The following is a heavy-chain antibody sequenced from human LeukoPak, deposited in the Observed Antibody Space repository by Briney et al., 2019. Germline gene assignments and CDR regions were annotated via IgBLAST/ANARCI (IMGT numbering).Heavy chain of an antibody. D-gene: IGHD3-22*01. CDR3: ARRVYYYYDSSGYCN. V-gene: IGHV4-39*01. Sequence: SETLSLTCTVSGGSLSRSSYCWGWIRQPPGKGLEWIGSIYYSGSTYYNPSLKSRVTISVDTSKNQFSLKLSSVTAADTAVYYCARRVYYYYDSSGYCNWGQGTLVTVSS. J-gene: IGHJ4*02. CDR2: IYYSGST. CDR1: GGSLSRSSYC.